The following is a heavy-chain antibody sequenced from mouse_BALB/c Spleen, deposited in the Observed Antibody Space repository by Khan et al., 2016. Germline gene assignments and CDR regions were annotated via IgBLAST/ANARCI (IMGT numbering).Heavy chain of an antibody. J-gene: IGHJ2*01. CDR2: LSYSGGT. Sequence: EVELVEPGPILVKPSQTLSPTCSVTGDSITSGYWNWNRKFPGNKSAYMGYLSYSGGTYFNPSLKSRISITRVPSKNQSYPQFNSVTTEDKATYDGARLSAGYCDYWGQGTTLTVSS. V-gene: IGHV3-8*02. CDR1: GDSITSGY. CDR3: ARLSAGYCDY. D-gene: IGHD1-2*01.